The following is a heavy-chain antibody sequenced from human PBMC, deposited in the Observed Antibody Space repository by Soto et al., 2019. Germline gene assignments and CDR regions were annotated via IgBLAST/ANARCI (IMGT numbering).Heavy chain of an antibody. J-gene: IGHJ5*02. CDR3: ARDRNYYGSGYNWFDP. CDR2: INAGNGNT. D-gene: IGHD3-10*01. V-gene: IGHV1-3*01. Sequence: ASVKVSCKASGYTFTSYAMHWVRQAPGQRLEWMGWINAGNGNTKYSQKFQGRVTITRDTSASTAYMELSSLRSEDTAVYYCARDRNYYGSGYNWFDPWGKGTLVTVSS. CDR1: GYTFTSYA.